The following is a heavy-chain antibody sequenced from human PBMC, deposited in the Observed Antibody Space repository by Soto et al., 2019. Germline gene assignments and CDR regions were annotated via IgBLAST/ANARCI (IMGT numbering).Heavy chain of an antibody. Sequence: QLQLQESGPGLVKPSETLSLTCTVSGGSISSSSYYWGWIRQPPGKGLEWIGSIYYSGSTYYNPSLKSRVTISVDTSKNQFSLKLSSVTAADTAVYYCARQWELLPMNDYWGQGTLVTVSS. CDR2: IYYSGST. J-gene: IGHJ4*02. D-gene: IGHD1-26*01. V-gene: IGHV4-39*01. CDR1: GGSISSSSYY. CDR3: ARQWELLPMNDY.